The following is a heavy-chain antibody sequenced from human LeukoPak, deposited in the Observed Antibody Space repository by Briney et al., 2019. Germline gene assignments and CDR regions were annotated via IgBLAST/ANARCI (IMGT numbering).Heavy chain of an antibody. CDR2: IYSSGTT. CDR1: GGSISGYY. V-gene: IGHV4-59*08. J-gene: IGHJ6*02. Sequence: SETLSLTCTVSGGSISGYYWSWIRQPPGKGLEWIGSIYSSGTTYYNPSLKSRVTISVDTSKNQFSLRLSSVTAADTAVYYCARGYRNLDVWGQGTTVTVSS. D-gene: IGHD5-24*01. CDR3: ARGYRNLDV.